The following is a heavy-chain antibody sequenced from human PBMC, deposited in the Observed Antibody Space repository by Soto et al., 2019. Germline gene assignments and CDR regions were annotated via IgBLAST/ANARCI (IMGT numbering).Heavy chain of an antibody. D-gene: IGHD6-13*01. CDR3: ARDRERDAWYEDS. V-gene: IGHV3-23*01. Sequence: EVQLLESGGGLVQPGGSLRLSCVASGFSFSSYAISWVRQAPGEGLEWVSVISGSDGSTYYADSVKGRFTISRDDSKNTLYLQMNSLRAEDTAVYYCARDRERDAWYEDSWGQGTLVTVSS. CDR1: GFSFSSYA. CDR2: ISGSDGST. J-gene: IGHJ4*02.